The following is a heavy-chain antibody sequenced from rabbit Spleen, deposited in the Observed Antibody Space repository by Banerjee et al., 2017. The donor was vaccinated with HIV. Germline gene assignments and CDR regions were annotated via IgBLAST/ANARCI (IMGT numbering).Heavy chain of an antibody. CDR2: IDTNDGDT. J-gene: IGHJ2*01. Sequence: QSLEESGGDLVKPEGSLTLTCTASGFSFGSGYYMCWVRQAPGKGLEWIACIDTNDGDTDYANWPKGRFTISKTSSTTVTLQMTSLTAADTATYFCARNYVNAFDPWGPGTLVTVS. D-gene: IGHD1-1*01. CDR3: ARNYVNAFDP. CDR1: GFSFGSGYY. V-gene: IGHV1S40*01.